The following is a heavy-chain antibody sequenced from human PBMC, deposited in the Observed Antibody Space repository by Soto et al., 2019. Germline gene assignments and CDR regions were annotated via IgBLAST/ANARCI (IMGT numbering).Heavy chain of an antibody. Sequence: SETLSLTCAVSDGSISSSNSWSWFRQPPGKGLEWIGEIYHSGSTNYNPSLKSRVTISVDKSKNQFSLKLSSVTAADTAVYYCASRRVRGVDSNWFDPWGQGTLVT. CDR2: IYHSGST. V-gene: IGHV4-4*02. CDR3: ASRRVRGVDSNWFDP. CDR1: DGSISSSNS. D-gene: IGHD3-10*01. J-gene: IGHJ5*02.